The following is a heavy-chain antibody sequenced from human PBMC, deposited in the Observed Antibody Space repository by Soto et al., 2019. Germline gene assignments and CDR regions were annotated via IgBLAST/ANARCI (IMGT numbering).Heavy chain of an antibody. V-gene: IGHV4-31*03. CDR2: SYDSGSA. Sequence: QVQLQESGPGLVKPSQTLSLTCIVSGDSISRGGYFWTWIRQHPGKGLEWIGYSYDSGSAFYNPSLKSRVTMSVDTSKSQFSLNLGSVTAADTAVFYCARGILRPNHYMDVWGKGTAVAVSS. D-gene: IGHD2-15*01. CDR1: GDSISRGGYF. CDR3: ARGILRPNHYMDV. J-gene: IGHJ6*03.